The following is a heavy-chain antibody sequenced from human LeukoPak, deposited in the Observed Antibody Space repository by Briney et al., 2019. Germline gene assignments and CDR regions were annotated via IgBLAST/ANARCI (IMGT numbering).Heavy chain of an antibody. V-gene: IGHV5-51*01. J-gene: IGHJ4*02. Sequence: GESLKISCKGSGYSFTSYWIGWVRQMPGKGLEWMGIIYPGDSDTRYSPSFQGQVTISADKSISTAYLQWSSLKASDTAMYYCARGRAVAGPAPDFDYWGQGTLVTVFS. CDR3: ARGRAVAGPAPDFDY. CDR2: IYPGDSDT. CDR1: GYSFTSYW. D-gene: IGHD6-19*01.